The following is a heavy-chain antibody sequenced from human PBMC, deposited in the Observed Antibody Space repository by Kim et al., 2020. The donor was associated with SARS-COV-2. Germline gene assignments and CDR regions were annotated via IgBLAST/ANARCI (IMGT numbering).Heavy chain of an antibody. CDR2: IKTKNDGGTT. CDR1: GFTFSNAW. Sequence: GGSLRLSCAASGFTFSNAWMSWVRQAPGKGLEWVGRIKTKNDGGTTDYAAPVKGSFIISSDDSKNKLKLEMNSLKTEDTAVYYCATETSKYDHWGQGTLV. J-gene: IGHJ4*02. CDR3: ATETSKYDH. V-gene: IGHV3-15*01.